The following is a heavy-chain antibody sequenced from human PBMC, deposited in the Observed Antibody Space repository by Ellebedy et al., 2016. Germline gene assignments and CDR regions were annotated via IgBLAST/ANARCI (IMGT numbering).Heavy chain of an antibody. V-gene: IGHV4-34*01. D-gene: IGHD6-13*01. CDR2: INHSEST. J-gene: IGHJ2*01. Sequence: SETLSLTXAVYGGSFSGYYWSWIRQPPGKGLEWIGEINHSESTRYNPSLKSRVTISVDTSKNQFSLKLNSVTAADTAVYYCARDLTAAAGNWYFDLWGRGTLVTVSS. CDR3: ARDLTAAAGNWYFDL. CDR1: GGSFSGYY.